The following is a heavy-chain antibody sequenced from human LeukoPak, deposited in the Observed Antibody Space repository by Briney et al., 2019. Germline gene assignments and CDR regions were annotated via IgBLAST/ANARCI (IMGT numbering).Heavy chain of an antibody. CDR2: IYYSGST. Sequence: SETLSLTCTVSGGSISSYYWSWIRQPPGKGLEWIGYIYYSGSTNYNPSLKSRVTISVDTSKNQFSLKLSSVTAADTAVYYCARALDYGDSYGMDVWGQGTTVTVSS. J-gene: IGHJ6*02. V-gene: IGHV4-59*08. CDR3: ARALDYGDSYGMDV. CDR1: GGSISSYY. D-gene: IGHD4-17*01.